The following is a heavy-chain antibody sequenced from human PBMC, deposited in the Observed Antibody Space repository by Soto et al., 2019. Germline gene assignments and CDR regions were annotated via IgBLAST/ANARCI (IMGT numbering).Heavy chain of an antibody. J-gene: IGHJ3*02. V-gene: IGHV1-69*13. CDR1: GGTFSSYA. CDR3: ARDRERYSSSSGAFDI. Sequence: ASVKFSCKASGGTFSSYAISWVRQAPGQGLEWMGGIIPIFGTANYAQKFQGRVTITADESTSTAYMELSSLRSEDTAVYYCARDRERYSSSSGAFDIWGQGTMVTVSS. D-gene: IGHD6-6*01. CDR2: IIPIFGTA.